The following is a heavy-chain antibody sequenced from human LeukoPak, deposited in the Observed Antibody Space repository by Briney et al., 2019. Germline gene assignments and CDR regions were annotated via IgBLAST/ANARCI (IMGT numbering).Heavy chain of an antibody. J-gene: IGHJ4*02. CDR1: GFTFSSYG. CDR2: ISGSGGST. CDR3: AKTLLWFGELFPDDY. D-gene: IGHD3-10*01. V-gene: IGHV3-23*01. Sequence: GGSLRLSCAASGFTFSSYGMSWVRQAPGKGLEWVSAISGSGGSTYYADSVKGRFTISRDNSKNTLYLQMNSLRAEDTAVYYCAKTLLWFGELFPDDYWGQGTLVTVSS.